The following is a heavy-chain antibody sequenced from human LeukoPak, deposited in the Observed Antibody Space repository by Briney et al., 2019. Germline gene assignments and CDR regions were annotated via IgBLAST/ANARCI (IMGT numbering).Heavy chain of an antibody. J-gene: IGHJ4*02. V-gene: IGHV3-53*01. D-gene: IGHD3-22*01. Sequence: GGSLRLSCAASGFTVSSNYMSWVRQAPGKGLEWVSVTYSGGSTYYADSVKGRFTISRDNSKNTLYLQMNSLRAEDTAVYYCARVLGYYDSSGCSDYWGQGTLVTVSS. CDR2: TYSGGST. CDR3: ARVLGYYDSSGCSDY. CDR1: GFTVSSNY.